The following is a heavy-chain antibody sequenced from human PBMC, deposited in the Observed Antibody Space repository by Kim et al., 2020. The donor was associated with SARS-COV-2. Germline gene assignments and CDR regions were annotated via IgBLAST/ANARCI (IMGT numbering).Heavy chain of an antibody. J-gene: IGHJ6*02. Sequence: SETLSLTCTVSGGSISSYYWSWIRQPPGKGLEWIGYIYYSGSTNYNPSLKSRVTISVDTSKNQFSLKLSSVTAADTAVYYCARAPYYGSGSYYYYYYYGMDVWGQGTTVTVSS. CDR2: IYYSGST. CDR3: ARAPYYGSGSYYYYYYYGMDV. D-gene: IGHD3-10*01. CDR1: GGSISSYY. V-gene: IGHV4-59*13.